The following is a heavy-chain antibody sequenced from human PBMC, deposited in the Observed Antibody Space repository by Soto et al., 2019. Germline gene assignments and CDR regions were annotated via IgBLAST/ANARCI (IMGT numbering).Heavy chain of an antibody. Sequence: SETLSLTCTVSGNPISGYYWSWIRQPPGKGLEWIGEINHSGSTNYNPSLKSRVTISVDTSKNQFSLKLSSVTAADTAVYYCARSVFPWGQGTLVTVSS. CDR2: INHSGST. CDR3: ARSVFP. J-gene: IGHJ5*02. CDR1: GNPISGYY. V-gene: IGHV4-34*01.